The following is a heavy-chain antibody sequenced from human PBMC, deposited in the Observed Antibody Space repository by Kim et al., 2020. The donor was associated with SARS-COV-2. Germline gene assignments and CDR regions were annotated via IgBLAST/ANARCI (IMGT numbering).Heavy chain of an antibody. J-gene: IGHJ4*02. Sequence: SQKFQGRVTITRDTSASTAYMELGSLRSEDTAVYYCARDVYYYGSGSMGHWGQGTLVTVSS. V-gene: IGHV1-3*01. CDR3: ARDVYYYGSGSMGH. D-gene: IGHD3-10*01.